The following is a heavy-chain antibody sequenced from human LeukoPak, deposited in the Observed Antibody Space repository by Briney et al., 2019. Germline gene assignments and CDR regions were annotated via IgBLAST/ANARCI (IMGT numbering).Heavy chain of an antibody. D-gene: IGHD6-13*01. V-gene: IGHV4-59*12. CDR2: IYDSGST. Sequence: SETLSLTCTVSGGSISTYYWSWIRQPPGKGLEWLGYIYDSGSTNYNPSLKSRVTISIDSPKNQFSLKLSSVTAADTAVYYCARFSSWGYYFDYWGQGTLVTVYS. J-gene: IGHJ4*02. CDR3: ARFSSWGYYFDY. CDR1: GGSISTYY.